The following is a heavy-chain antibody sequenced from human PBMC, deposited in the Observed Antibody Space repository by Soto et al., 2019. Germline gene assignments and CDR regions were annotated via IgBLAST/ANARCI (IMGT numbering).Heavy chain of an antibody. CDR1: DFDFSSYG. J-gene: IGHJ4*02. Sequence: PVGSLRLSCASSDFDFSSYGIHCVRHSPGKWLEWVAASSYDGRETFYADSAKGRFTVSKEMSKNTAFLQMNALRHEDTAVYFCARDSGWTILTFQNWGQGTPVSVSS. V-gene: IGHV3-30*03. CDR3: ARDSGWTILTFQN. D-gene: IGHD3-10*01. CDR2: SSYDGRET.